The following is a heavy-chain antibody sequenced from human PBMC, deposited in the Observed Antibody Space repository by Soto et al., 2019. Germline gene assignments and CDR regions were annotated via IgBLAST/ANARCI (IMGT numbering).Heavy chain of an antibody. D-gene: IGHD5-18*01. CDR2: IYSSGST. CDR3: ARHEGTAMVSY. Sequence: SETLSLTCTVSGGSISSYYWSWIRQPPGKGLEWIGFIYSSGSTKYNPSLKSRVTISVDTSKNQFSLKLSSVTAADTAVYYCARHEGTAMVSYWGQGTLVTVSS. CDR1: GGSISSYY. V-gene: IGHV4-59*08. J-gene: IGHJ4*02.